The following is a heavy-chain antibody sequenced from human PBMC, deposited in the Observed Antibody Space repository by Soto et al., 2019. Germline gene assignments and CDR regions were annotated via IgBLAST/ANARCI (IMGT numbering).Heavy chain of an antibody. Sequence: GGSLRLSCAASGFNFSSYSMNWVRQAPGKGLEWVSFISRSSTDKYYTDSLKGRIAISRDNAKNSLNLRLDSLRAEDTAVYYCVRGFDQSYCSGTNCYNIWFHHWGQGTLVTVYS. CDR1: GFNFSSYS. CDR2: ISRSSTDK. CDR3: VRGFDQSYCSGTNCYNIWFHH. J-gene: IGHJ1*01. V-gene: IGHV3-21*01. D-gene: IGHD2-2*01.